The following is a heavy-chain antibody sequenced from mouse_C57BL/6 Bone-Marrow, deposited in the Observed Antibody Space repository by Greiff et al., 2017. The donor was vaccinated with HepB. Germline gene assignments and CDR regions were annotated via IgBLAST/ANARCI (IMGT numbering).Heavy chain of an antibody. CDR2: INPYNGGT. CDR3: ARREGVTTDWYFDV. V-gene: IGHV1-19*01. Sequence: EVQLQESGPVLVKPGASVKMSCKASGYTFTDYYMNWVKQSHGKSLEWIGVINPYNGGTSYNQKFKGKATLTVDKSSSTAYMELNSLTSEDSAVYYCARREGVTTDWYFDVWGTGTTVTVSS. D-gene: IGHD2-2*01. CDR1: GYTFTDYY. J-gene: IGHJ1*03.